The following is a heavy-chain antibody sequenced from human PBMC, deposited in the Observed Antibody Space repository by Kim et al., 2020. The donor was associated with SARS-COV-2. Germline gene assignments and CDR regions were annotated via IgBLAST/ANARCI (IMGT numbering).Heavy chain of an antibody. Sequence: YADAMKGRFTISRDNAKNSLYLQMNSLGAEDTAVYYCARVRGDYRFAFDIWGQGTMVTVSS. D-gene: IGHD4-17*01. CDR3: ARVRGDYRFAFDI. V-gene: IGHV3-11*01. J-gene: IGHJ3*02.